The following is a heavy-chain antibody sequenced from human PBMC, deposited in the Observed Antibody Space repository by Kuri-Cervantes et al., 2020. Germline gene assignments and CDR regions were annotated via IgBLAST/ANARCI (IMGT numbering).Heavy chain of an antibody. J-gene: IGHJ6*02. V-gene: IGHV3-30-3*01. D-gene: IGHD2-2*01. CDR1: GFTFSSYA. CDR3: ARDTHCSSTSCIYYYVMDV. CDR2: ISYDGSNK. Sequence: LMYGASGFTFSSYAMPWVRQAPGKGLEWVAVISYDGSNKYYADSVKGRFTISRDNSKNTLYLQMNSLRAEDTAVYYCARDTHCSSTSCIYYYVMDVWGQGTTVTVSS.